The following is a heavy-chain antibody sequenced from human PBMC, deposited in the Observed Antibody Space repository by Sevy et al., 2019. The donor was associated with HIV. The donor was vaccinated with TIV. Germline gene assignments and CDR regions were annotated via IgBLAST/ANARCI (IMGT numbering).Heavy chain of an antibody. CDR3: ARAREKYYYDSSGYYLELGAFDI. CDR2: ISYDGSNK. V-gene: IGHV3-30-3*01. D-gene: IGHD3-22*01. J-gene: IGHJ3*02. Sequence: GGSLRLSCAASGFTFSSYAMRWVRQAPGKGLEWVAVISYDGSNKYYADSVKGRFTISRDNSKNTLYLQMNSLRAEDTAVYYCARAREKYYYDSSGYYLELGAFDIWGQGTMVTVSS. CDR1: GFTFSSYA.